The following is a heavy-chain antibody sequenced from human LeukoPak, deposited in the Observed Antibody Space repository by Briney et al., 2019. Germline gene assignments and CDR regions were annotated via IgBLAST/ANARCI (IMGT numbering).Heavy chain of an antibody. Sequence: SETLSLTCGVSGGSISSTNWWSWVRQPPGQGLEWIGEISLSGVTNYNPSLKSRVTMSLDRSKNHLSLTLTSVTAADTAVYYCSRGSGAFSPFGYWGQGTLVTVSS. CDR3: SRGSGAFSPFGY. CDR1: GGSISSTNW. J-gene: IGHJ4*02. V-gene: IGHV4-4*02. CDR2: ISLSGVT. D-gene: IGHD1-26*01.